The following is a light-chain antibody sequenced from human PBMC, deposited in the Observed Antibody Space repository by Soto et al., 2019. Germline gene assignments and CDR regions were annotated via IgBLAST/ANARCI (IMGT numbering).Light chain of an antibody. Sequence: EILLTQSPATLSLSPGERATLSCRASQTVGRTLAWYQQKPGQAPSLLIYGASSRATGIPDRFSGSGSGTDFTLTISRLEPEDFAVYYCQQYGSSPWTFGQGTKVDIK. V-gene: IGKV3-20*01. CDR3: QQYGSSPWT. J-gene: IGKJ1*01. CDR2: GAS. CDR1: QTVGRT.